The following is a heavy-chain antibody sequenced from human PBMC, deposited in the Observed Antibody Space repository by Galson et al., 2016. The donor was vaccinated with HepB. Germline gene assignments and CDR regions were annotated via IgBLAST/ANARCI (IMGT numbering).Heavy chain of an antibody. CDR1: GDSITRTKFF. J-gene: IGHJ5*02. Sequence: SETLSLTCAVSGDSITRTKFFWGWLRQSPGKGLEWIGSISYSGLTNYNPSLQSRVTVSLDTSRNRISLNMTSMTATDTAIYFCARLTWEGLGWFDTWGQGSLVTVSS. CDR3: ARLTWEGLGWFDT. D-gene: IGHD1-26*01. CDR2: ISYSGLT. V-gene: IGHV4-39*01.